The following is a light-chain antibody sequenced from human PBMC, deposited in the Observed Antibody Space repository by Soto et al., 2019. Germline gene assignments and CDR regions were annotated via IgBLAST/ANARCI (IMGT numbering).Light chain of an antibody. CDR1: QSVSSTY. CDR2: DAS. CDR3: QQYYNWLT. Sequence: EVVLTQSPATLSLSPWERAPLSXRASQSVSSTYLAWYQQKPGQAPRRLIYDASNRATGIPARFSGSGSGTEFTLTISSMQSEDFAVYYCQQYYNWLTFGGGTKV. V-gene: IGKV3-15*01. J-gene: IGKJ4*01.